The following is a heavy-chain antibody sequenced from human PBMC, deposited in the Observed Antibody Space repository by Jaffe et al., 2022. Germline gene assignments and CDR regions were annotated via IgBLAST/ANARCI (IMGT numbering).Heavy chain of an antibody. J-gene: IGHJ4*02. CDR3: ARVRGGNNWNYVH. Sequence: QVQLVQSGAEVKKPGASVKVSCKASGYTFTSYAMHWVRQAPGQRLEWMGWINAGNGNTKYSQKFQGRVTITRDTSASTAYMELSSLRSEDTAVYYCARVRGGNNWNYVHWGQGTLVTVSS. CDR2: INAGNGNT. CDR1: GYTFTSYA. V-gene: IGHV1-3*01. D-gene: IGHD1-7*01.